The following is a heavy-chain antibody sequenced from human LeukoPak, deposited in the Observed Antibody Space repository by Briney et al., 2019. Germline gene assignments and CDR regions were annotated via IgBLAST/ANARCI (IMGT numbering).Heavy chain of an antibody. CDR3: ARGVSSYDFWSGYYKGYYCYMDV. Sequence: ASVKVSCKASGYTFTSYGISWVRQAPGQGLEWMGWISAYNGNTNYAQKLQGRVTMTTDTSTSTAYMELRSLRSDDTAVYYCARGVSSYDFWSGYYKGYYCYMDVWGKGTTVTVSS. D-gene: IGHD3-3*01. J-gene: IGHJ6*03. CDR1: GYTFTSYG. V-gene: IGHV1-18*01. CDR2: ISAYNGNT.